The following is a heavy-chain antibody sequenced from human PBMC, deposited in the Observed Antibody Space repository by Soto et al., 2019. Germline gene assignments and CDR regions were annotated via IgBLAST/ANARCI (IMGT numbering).Heavy chain of an antibody. CDR1: GYTFTSYW. V-gene: IGHV5-51*01. D-gene: IGHD2-15*01. CDR2: IYPSDSDI. Sequence: GESLKIACKGSGYTFTSYWIGWVRQMPGEGLEWMGVIYPSDSDIRYSPSFQGKVTISADKSITTAYLQWSSLKAADTAMYYCVRSGTSSGRFSDYWGQGTLVTVSS. CDR3: VRSGTSSGRFSDY. J-gene: IGHJ4*02.